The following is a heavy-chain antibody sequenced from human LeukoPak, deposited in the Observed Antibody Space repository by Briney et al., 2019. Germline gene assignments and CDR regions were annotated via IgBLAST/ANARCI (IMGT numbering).Heavy chain of an antibody. D-gene: IGHD6-19*01. Sequence: GGSLRLSCAASGFTVSENYMSWVRQAPGKGLEWVSTVYSGGLTYYADPVKGRFTISRDNSKNTLYLQMSSLRAEDTAVYYCVRDRWPGLGDFWGQGTTVTVSS. CDR3: VRDRWPGLGDF. CDR2: VYSGGLT. J-gene: IGHJ6*02. CDR1: GFTVSENY. V-gene: IGHV3-66*01.